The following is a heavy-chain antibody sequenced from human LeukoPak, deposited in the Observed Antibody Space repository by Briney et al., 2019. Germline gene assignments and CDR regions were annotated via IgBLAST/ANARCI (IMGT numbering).Heavy chain of an antibody. D-gene: IGHD5-24*01. CDR1: SGSISSHY. CDR2: IYYSGST. CDR3: ARRMATKRATFDY. J-gene: IGHJ4*02. V-gene: IGHV4-59*11. Sequence: SETLSLTCTVSSGSISSHYWSWIRQPPGKGLEWIGYIYYSGSTNYNPSLKSRVTISVDTSKNQFSLKLSSVTAADTAVYYCARRMATKRATFDYWGQGTLVTVSS.